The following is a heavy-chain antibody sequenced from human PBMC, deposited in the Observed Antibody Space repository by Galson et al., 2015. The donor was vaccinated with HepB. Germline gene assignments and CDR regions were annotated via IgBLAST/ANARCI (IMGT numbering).Heavy chain of an antibody. CDR1: GFTFSSYA. CDR3: ARGRMVRGLTLRYDAFDI. Sequence: SLRLSCAASGFTFSSYAMHGVRQAPGKGLEWVAVISADGSNKYYADSVKGRFTISRDNSKNTLYLQMNSLRAEDTAVYYCARGRMVRGLTLRYDAFDIWGQGTMVTVSS. CDR2: ISADGSNK. J-gene: IGHJ3*02. V-gene: IGHV3-30*04. D-gene: IGHD3-10*01.